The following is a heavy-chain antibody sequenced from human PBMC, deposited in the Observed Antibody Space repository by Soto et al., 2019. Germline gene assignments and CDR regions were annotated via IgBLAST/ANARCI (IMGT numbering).Heavy chain of an antibody. Sequence: PGGSLRLSCSAPGFTFSSYAISWGRPAPGKGLEWVSAISGSGGSTYYADSVKGRFTISRDNSKNTLYLQMNSLRAEDTAVYYCANVGYYDSSPDDWGQGTLVTVSS. D-gene: IGHD3-22*01. CDR2: ISGSGGST. CDR3: ANVGYYDSSPDD. J-gene: IGHJ4*02. CDR1: GFTFSSYA. V-gene: IGHV3-23*01.